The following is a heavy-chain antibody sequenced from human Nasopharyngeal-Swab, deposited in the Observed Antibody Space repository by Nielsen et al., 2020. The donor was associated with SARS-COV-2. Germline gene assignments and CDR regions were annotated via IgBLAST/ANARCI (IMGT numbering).Heavy chain of an antibody. Sequence: GESLKISWADSGFTFYDYGMSWVRQAPGKGLEWVSGINWDGGSTGYADSVKGRFTISRDNAKNSLYLQMNSLRAEDTALYHCAREGGYCSGGSCPYYGMDVWGQGTTVTVSS. CDR1: GFTFYDYG. CDR3: AREGGYCSGGSCPYYGMDV. D-gene: IGHD2-15*01. V-gene: IGHV3-20*01. CDR2: INWDGGST. J-gene: IGHJ6*02.